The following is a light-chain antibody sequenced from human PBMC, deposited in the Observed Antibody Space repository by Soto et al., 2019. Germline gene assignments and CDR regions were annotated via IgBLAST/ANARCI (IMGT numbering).Light chain of an antibody. V-gene: IGKV3-11*01. CDR2: DAS. Sequence: EIVLTQSPATLSLSPGERATISCRASQSVSSSLAWYQQKPGQAPRLLIYDASNRATGIPARFSGSGSGTDFTLTISSLEPEDFAVYYCQQRSHWPPTFGPGTKVDIK. CDR1: QSVSSS. J-gene: IGKJ3*01. CDR3: QQRSHWPPT.